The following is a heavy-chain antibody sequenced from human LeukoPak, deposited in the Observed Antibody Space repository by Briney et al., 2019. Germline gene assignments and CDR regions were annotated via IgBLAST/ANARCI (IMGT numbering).Heavy chain of an antibody. J-gene: IGHJ4*02. D-gene: IGHD6-19*01. CDR1: GGSISSYY. V-gene: IGHV4-4*07. Sequence: SETLSLTCTVSGGSISSYYWSWIRQPAGKGLEWIGRIYTSGSTNYNPSLKSRVTMSVDTSKNQFSLKLTSVTAADTAVYYCARQGRAGTTFDYWGQGTLVTVSS. CDR2: IYTSGST. CDR3: ARQGRAGTTFDY.